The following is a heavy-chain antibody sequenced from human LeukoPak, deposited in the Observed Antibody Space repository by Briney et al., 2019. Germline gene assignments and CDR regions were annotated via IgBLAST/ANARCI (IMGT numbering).Heavy chain of an antibody. CDR1: GFTFSNAW. CDR3: TTSLSGYDFLFDY. Sequence: GGSLRLSCAASGFTFSNAWMSWVRETPGERLEWVGRIKSQTDCGTTDCAAPVKDRFTFSRDDSKNTLYLQMNNLQTEDTAVYYCTTSLSGYDFLFDYWGQGTLVTVSS. CDR2: IKSQTDCGTT. J-gene: IGHJ4*02. D-gene: IGHD5-12*01. V-gene: IGHV3-15*01.